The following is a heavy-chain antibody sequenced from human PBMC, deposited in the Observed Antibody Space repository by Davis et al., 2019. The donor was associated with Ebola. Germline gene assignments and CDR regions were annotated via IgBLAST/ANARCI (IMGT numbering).Heavy chain of an antibody. CDR1: GYTFTSYV. CDR3: ARGRYLAPVDS. V-gene: IGHV7-4-1*01. CDR2: INTNSGNP. D-gene: IGHD3-9*01. Sequence: ASVKVSCKASGYTFTSYVLHWVRQAPGQGLEWMGWINTNSGNPTYAQGLSGRFLLSLDTSVSTAYLQIDSLEPEDTAIYYCARGRYLAPVDSWGQGTLVTVSS. J-gene: IGHJ5*01.